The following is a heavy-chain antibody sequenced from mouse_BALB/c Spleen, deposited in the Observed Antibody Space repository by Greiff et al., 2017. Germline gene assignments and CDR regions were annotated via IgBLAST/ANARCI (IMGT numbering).Heavy chain of an antibody. V-gene: IGHV2-9*02. CDR2: IWAGGST. CDR3: ARDRVRQAWFAY. Sequence: VKLVESGPGLVAPSQSLSITCTVSGFSLTSYGVHWVRQPPGKGLEWLGVIWAGGSTNYNSALMSRLSISKDNSKSQVFLKMNSLQTDDTAMYYCARDRVRQAWFAYWGQGTLVTVSA. J-gene: IGHJ3*01. CDR1: GFSLTSYG. D-gene: IGHD2-14*01.